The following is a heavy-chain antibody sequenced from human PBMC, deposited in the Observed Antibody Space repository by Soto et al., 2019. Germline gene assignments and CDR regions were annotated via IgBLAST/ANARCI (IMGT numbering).Heavy chain of an antibody. V-gene: IGHV3-48*03. CDR1: GFIFSSHE. CDR2: ISSSGATI. Sequence: EVQLVESGGGLVQPGGSLRLSCAASGFIFSSHEMNWVRQAPGKGLEWVSYISSSGATIYYADSVKGRFTISRVNAKNSLYLQMSSLRAEDTDVYYCATQLINYFVVWGEGTLVTVSS. CDR3: ATQLINYFVV. J-gene: IGHJ4*02.